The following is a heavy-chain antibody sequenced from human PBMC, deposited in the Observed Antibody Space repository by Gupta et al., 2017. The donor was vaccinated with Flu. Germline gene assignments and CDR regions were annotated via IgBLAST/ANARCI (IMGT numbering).Heavy chain of an antibody. CDR1: GGTFSSYA. Sequence: QVQLVQSGAEVQKPGSSVKVSCKASGGTFSSYAISWVRQAPGQGLEWMGGIIPIFGTANYAQKFQGRVTITADESTSTAYMELSSLRSEDTAVYYCARAGDYCSSTSCYSGWFDPWGQGTLVTVSS. CDR2: IIPIFGTA. D-gene: IGHD2-2*01. CDR3: ARAGDYCSSTSCYSGWFDP. V-gene: IGHV1-69*01. J-gene: IGHJ5*02.